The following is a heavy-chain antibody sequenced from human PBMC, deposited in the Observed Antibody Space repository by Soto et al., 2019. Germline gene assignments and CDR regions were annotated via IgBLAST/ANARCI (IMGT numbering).Heavy chain of an antibody. CDR3: AKSRGTSGHFKDY. CDR2: ISYDGTNK. D-gene: IGHD3-22*01. Sequence: QVQLAESGGGVVQPGRSLRLSCAASGFTFSSYGMHWVRQAPGKGLEWVAVISYDGTNKYYADSVKGRFTISRDNSKNTLYLQMNSLRPEDTAVYYCAKSRGTSGHFKDYWGQGTLVTVSS. V-gene: IGHV3-30*18. CDR1: GFTFSSYG. J-gene: IGHJ4*02.